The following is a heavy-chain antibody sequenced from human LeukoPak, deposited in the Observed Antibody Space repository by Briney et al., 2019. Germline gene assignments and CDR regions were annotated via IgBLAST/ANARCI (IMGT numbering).Heavy chain of an antibody. CDR1: GFTFSSYA. Sequence: PGGSLRLSCAASGFTFSSYAMSWVRQAPGKGLEWVSAISGSGGSTYYADSVKGRFTISRDNSKNTLYLQMNSLRAEDMAVYYCAKDLNIVVVPAAVYFDYWGQGTLVTVSS. J-gene: IGHJ4*02. CDR2: ISGSGGST. D-gene: IGHD2-2*01. CDR3: AKDLNIVVVPAAVYFDY. V-gene: IGHV3-23*01.